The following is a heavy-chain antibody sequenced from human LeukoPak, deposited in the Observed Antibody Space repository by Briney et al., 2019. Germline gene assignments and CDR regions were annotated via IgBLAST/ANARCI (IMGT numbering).Heavy chain of an antibody. D-gene: IGHD1-26*01. J-gene: IGHJ4*02. CDR1: GLTFSSHP. Sequence: GGSLRLSCAASGLTFSSHPMKWVRQATGKGREGVSAISASGGLTFFRGSVEGRFTMSRDNSQKTLYREKNSLRAEDTGLNQHWEDDGWDLDSWGQGTLVTVSS. CDR2: ISASGGLT. CDR3: WEDDGWDLDS. V-gene: IGHV3-23*01.